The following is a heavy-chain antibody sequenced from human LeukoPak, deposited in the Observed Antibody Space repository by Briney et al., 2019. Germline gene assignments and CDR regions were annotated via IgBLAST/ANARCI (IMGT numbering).Heavy chain of an antibody. CDR2: MKPNSGNT. V-gene: IGHV1-8*01. D-gene: IGHD3-10*01. J-gene: IGHJ6*02. CDR3: ARAATMVRGVIRYYYYYGMDV. CDR1: GYTFTSYD. Sequence: ASVKVSCKASGYTFTSYDINWVRQATGRGLEWMGWMKPNSGNTGYAQKFQGRVTMTRNTSISTAYMELSSLRSEDTAVYYCARAATMVRGVIRYYYYYGMDVWGQGTAVTVSS.